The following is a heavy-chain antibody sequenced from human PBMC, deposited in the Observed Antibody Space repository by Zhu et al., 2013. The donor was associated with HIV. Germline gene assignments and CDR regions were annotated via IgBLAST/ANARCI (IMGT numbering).Heavy chain of an antibody. CDR3: ARGGDYYGSGALVPNYGMDV. CDR2: INPTDGSI. D-gene: IGHD3-10*01. V-gene: IGHV1-69*18. CDR1: GGTFSSYA. J-gene: IGHJ6*02. Sequence: QVQLVQSGAEVKKPGSSVKVSCKASGGTFSSYAISWVRQAPGQGLEWMGIINPTDGSIDYAQRFQGRVTITADESTSTAYMELSSLRSEDTAVYYCARGGDYYGSGALVPNYGMDVWGQGP.